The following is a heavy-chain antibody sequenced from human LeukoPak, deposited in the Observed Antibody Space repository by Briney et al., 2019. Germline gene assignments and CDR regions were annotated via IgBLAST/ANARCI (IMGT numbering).Heavy chain of an antibody. CDR1: GGSISSGDYY. J-gene: IGHJ4*02. Sequence: SETLSLTCTVSGGSISSGDYYWSWIRQSPGKGLEWIGYIYYSGSTYYNPSLKSRVTISVDTSKNQFSLKLSSVTAADTAVYYCASSYCDYRSSTDHWGQGTLVTVSS. V-gene: IGHV4-30-4*01. CDR2: IYYSGST. CDR3: ASSYCDYRSSTDH. D-gene: IGHD4-17*01.